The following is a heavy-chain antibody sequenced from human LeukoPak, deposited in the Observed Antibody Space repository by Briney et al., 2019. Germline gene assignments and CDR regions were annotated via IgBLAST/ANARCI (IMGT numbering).Heavy chain of an antibody. J-gene: IGHJ5*02. CDR3: ARADFIDAGPYLIGP. CDR2: INTKSGRT. D-gene: IGHD3-3*01. CDR1: GYSFTDYY. Sequence: DSVKVSCKTSGYSFTDYYIHWVRQAPGQGLEWMGWINTKSGRTSSARKFQGRVTMTRDPSITTVYMDMAWLTSDDTAIYFCARADFIDAGPYLIGPWGQGTLVTVSS. V-gene: IGHV1-2*02.